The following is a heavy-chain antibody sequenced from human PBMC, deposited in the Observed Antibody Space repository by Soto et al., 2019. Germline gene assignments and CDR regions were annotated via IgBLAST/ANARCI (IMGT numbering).Heavy chain of an antibody. D-gene: IGHD2-15*01. Sequence: QVQLVESGGGVVQPGRSLRLSCAASGFTFSSYGMHWVRQAPGKGLEWVAVIWYDGSNKYYADSVKGRFTISRDNSKNTLYLQMNSLRAEDTAVYYCARDYEVVVGAAPDYWGQGTLVTVSS. CDR3: ARDYEVVVGAAPDY. CDR1: GFTFSSYG. CDR2: IWYDGSNK. J-gene: IGHJ4*02. V-gene: IGHV3-33*01.